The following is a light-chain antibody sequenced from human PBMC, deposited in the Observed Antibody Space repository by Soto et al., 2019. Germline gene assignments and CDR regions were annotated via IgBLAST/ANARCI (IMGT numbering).Light chain of an antibody. CDR1: QSISSW. J-gene: IGKJ1*01. V-gene: IGKV1-5*01. Sequence: DIQMTQSPSTLSASVGDRVTITCRASQSISSWLAWYQQNPGKAPKLLIYDPPSLECGVPSRFSGSGSGTEFTPTISSLQPDDFATYYCQQYNSYSSTFGQGTMVEIK. CDR2: DPP. CDR3: QQYNSYSST.